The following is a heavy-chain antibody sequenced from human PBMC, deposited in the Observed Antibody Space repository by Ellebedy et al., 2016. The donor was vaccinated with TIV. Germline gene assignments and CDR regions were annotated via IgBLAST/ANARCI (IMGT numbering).Heavy chain of an antibody. CDR1: GFTFSSYS. Sequence: PGGSLRLSCAASGFTFSSYSMNWVRQAPGKGLEWVSYISSSSSTIYYADSVKGRFTISRDNAKNSLYLQMNSLRAEDTAVYYCARVGITGTLKRRNYFDYWGQGTLVTVSS. CDR2: ISSSSSTI. V-gene: IGHV3-48*01. CDR3: ARVGITGTLKRRNYFDY. J-gene: IGHJ4*02. D-gene: IGHD1-7*01.